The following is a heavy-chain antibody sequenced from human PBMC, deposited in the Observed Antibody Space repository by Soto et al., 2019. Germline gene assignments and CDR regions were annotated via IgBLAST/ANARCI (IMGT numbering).Heavy chain of an antibody. J-gene: IGHJ6*02. CDR1: GGSIITYS. Sequence: SDTLSLTCTVSGGSIITYSWSWIRQPPGKGLEWIGYISYSGSTNYNPSLKSRVTISVDTSKNQFSLKLGSVTAADTAVYYCARVGIAYSGDEAVWGPGTKGNGSS. CDR2: ISYSGST. D-gene: IGHD5-12*01. V-gene: IGHV4-59*01. CDR3: ARVGIAYSGDEAV.